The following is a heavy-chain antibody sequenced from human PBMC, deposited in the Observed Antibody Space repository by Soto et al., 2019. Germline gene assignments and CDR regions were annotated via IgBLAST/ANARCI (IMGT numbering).Heavy chain of an antibody. CDR2: ISASGASR. CDR3: AKEGCASTNCDADYH. V-gene: IGHV3-23*01. D-gene: IGHD1-1*01. CDR1: GFTFGSYA. J-gene: IGHJ4*02. Sequence: GGSLRLSCAASGFTFGSYAMSWVRQAPGKGLEWVSSISASGASRYYADSVEGRFTISRANSKKTLYLQMTSLRTEATAVYYCAKEGCASTNCDADYHWGQGDLVTVSS.